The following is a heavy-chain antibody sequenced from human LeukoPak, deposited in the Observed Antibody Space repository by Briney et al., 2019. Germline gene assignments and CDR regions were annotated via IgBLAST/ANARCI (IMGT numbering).Heavy chain of an antibody. V-gene: IGHV3-7*01. CDR3: ARDLGYGALDP. J-gene: IGHJ5*02. Sequence: GGSLRLSCAASGFTFTTYWMTWVRQAPGKGLEWVALINPDGSQTIYVDSVKGRFTISRDSAENSLYLQMNTLRAEDTAVYYCARDLGYGALDPWGQGTLVTVSS. D-gene: IGHD4-17*01. CDR1: GFTFTTYW. CDR2: INPDGSQT.